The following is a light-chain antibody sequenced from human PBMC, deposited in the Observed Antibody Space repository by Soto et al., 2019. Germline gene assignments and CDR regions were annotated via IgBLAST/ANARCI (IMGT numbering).Light chain of an antibody. CDR3: QSYDSSLSGVV. J-gene: IGLJ2*01. CDR2: GNS. Sequence: QSVLTQPHSVSGAPGHRVTISCTWSSSNIGAGYDVHWYQQLPGTAPKLLIYGNSNRPSGVPDRFSGSKSGTSASLAITGLQAEDEADYYCQSYDSSLSGVVFGGGTKLTVL. CDR1: SSNIGAGYD. V-gene: IGLV1-40*01.